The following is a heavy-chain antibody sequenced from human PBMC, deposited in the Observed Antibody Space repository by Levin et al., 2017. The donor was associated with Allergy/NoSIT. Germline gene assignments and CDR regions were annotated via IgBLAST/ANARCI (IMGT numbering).Heavy chain of an antibody. CDR1: GFTFSNAW. CDR2: IKSKTDGGTT. J-gene: IGHJ4*02. Sequence: GESLKISCAASGFTFSNAWRSWVRQAPGKGLEWVGRIKSKTDGGTTDYAAPVKGRFTISRDDSKNTLYLQMNSLKTEDTAVYYCTTDPFGGVPLLWFGEFSDYWGQGTLVTVSS. CDR3: TTDPFGGVPLLWFGEFSDY. D-gene: IGHD3-10*01. V-gene: IGHV3-15*01.